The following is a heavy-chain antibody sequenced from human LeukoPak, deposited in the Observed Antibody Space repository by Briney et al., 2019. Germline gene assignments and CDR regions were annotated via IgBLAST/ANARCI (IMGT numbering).Heavy chain of an antibody. D-gene: IGHD2-15*01. V-gene: IGHV1-2*02. CDR3: ARDRGCSGGSCYFS. CDR1: GYTFTGYY. Sequence: ASEKVSCKASGYTFTGYYMHWVRQAPGQGLEWMGWINPNSGGTNYAQKFQGRVTMTRDTSISTAYMELSSLRSDDTAVYYCARDRGCSGGSCYFSWGQGTLVTVSS. CDR2: INPNSGGT. J-gene: IGHJ4*02.